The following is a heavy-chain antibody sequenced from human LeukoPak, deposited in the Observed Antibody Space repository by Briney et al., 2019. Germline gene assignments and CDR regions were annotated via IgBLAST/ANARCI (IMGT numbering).Heavy chain of an antibody. CDR2: INSDGSST. CDR3: AKDIVVVPASSAFDI. J-gene: IGHJ3*02. CDR1: GFTFSSYW. D-gene: IGHD2-2*01. V-gene: IGHV3-74*01. Sequence: GGSLRLSCAASGFTFSSYWMHWVRQVPGKGLVWVSRINSDGSSTSYADSVKGRFTISRDNSKNTLYLQMNSLRAEDTAVYYCAKDIVVVPASSAFDIWGQGTMVTVSS.